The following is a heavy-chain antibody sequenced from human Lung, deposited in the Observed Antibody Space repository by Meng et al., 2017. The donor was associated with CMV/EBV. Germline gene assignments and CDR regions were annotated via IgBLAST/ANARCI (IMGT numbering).Heavy chain of an antibody. Sequence: GGSLRLXXAAVGFTVDNYGMAWVRQAPGKGLEWVSVIDESGGLRYYADSVKGRFTISRDTSTNYVFLQMNSLRPDDTAIYFCAREGGGGSGRPLASWGQGXLVTVSS. V-gene: IGHV3-20*03. D-gene: IGHD3-10*01. CDR3: AREGGGGSGRPLAS. CDR2: IDESGGLR. CDR1: GFTVDNYG. J-gene: IGHJ4*02.